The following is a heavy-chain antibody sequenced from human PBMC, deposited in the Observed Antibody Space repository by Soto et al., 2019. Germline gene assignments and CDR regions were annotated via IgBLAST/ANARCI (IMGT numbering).Heavy chain of an antibody. CDR1: GGSVSSGSYY. CDR2: IYYSGST. J-gene: IGHJ4*02. D-gene: IGHD4-17*01. Sequence: SETLSLTCIVSGGSVSSGSYYWSWIRQPPGKGLEWIGYIYYSGSTNYNPSLKSRVTISVDTSKNQFSLKLSSVTAADTAVYYCARDVDGDYGSYFDYWGQGTLVTVSS. CDR3: ARDVDGDYGSYFDY. V-gene: IGHV4-61*01.